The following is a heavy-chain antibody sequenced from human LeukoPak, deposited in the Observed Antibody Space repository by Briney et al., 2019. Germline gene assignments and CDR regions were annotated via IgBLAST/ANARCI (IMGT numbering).Heavy chain of an antibody. V-gene: IGHV5-51*01. CDR3: ARGCSGVTCPNWFDP. Sequence: GESLKISCKGSGYSFTNYWIGWVRQLPGKGLEWMGVIYPGDSDTRYSPSFQGQVTISADKSITTAYLQWSSLKASDTAMYYCARGCSGVTCPNWFDPWGQGTLVTVSS. J-gene: IGHJ5*02. CDR2: IYPGDSDT. CDR1: GYSFTNYW. D-gene: IGHD2-15*01.